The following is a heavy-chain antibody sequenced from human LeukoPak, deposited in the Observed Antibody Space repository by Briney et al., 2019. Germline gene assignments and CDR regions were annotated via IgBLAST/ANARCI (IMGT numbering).Heavy chain of an antibody. J-gene: IGHJ4*02. D-gene: IGHD6-19*01. CDR2: IRGSGDST. CDR3: AKDGISGWYGNHFDF. V-gene: IGHV3-23*01. Sequence: GGSLRLSCAASGFTFSSYATNWVRQAPGKGLEWVSSIRGSGDSTYYADSVKGRFIISRDNSKNTLYLQISSLRVEDTAIYYCAKDGISGWYGNHFDFWGQGTLVTGSS. CDR1: GFTFSSYA.